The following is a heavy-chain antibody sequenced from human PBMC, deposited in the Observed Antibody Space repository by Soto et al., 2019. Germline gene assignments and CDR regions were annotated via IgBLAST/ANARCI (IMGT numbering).Heavy chain of an antibody. V-gene: IGHV1-2*02. CDR3: ASLDYYASSGYYYVTP. J-gene: IGHJ5*02. D-gene: IGHD3-22*01. Sequence: VKGFCRASGYRFSSYYMHWVRQAHGQGLEWMGWINPNSGCTNYAQKFQGRVTMTRDTSISTAYMELSRLRSDDTAVYSCASLDYYASSGYYYVTPWGQATLVTVSS. CDR1: GYRFSSYY. CDR2: INPNSGCT.